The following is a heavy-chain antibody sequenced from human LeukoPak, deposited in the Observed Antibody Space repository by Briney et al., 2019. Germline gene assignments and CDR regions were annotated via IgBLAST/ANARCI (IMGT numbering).Heavy chain of an antibody. D-gene: IGHD3-3*01. CDR1: GYTFTSYG. V-gene: IGHV1-18*01. CDR3: ARVPSGAYYDFWSGYYTPDY. CDR2: ISAYNGNT. J-gene: IGHJ4*02. Sequence: LGASVKVSCKASGYTFTSYGISWVRQAPGQGLEWMGWISAYNGNTNYAQKLQGRVTVTTDTSTSTAYMELRSLRSDDTAVYYCARVPSGAYYDFWSGYYTPDYWGQGTLVTVSS.